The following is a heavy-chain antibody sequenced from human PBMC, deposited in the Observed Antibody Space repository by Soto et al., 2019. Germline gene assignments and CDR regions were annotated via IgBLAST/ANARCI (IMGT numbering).Heavy chain of an antibody. V-gene: IGHV3-30*18. CDR3: EKDRQLAP. Sequence: GGSLRLSCAASGFTFSSYGMHWVRQAPGKGLEWVAVISYDGSNKYYADSVKGRFTISRDNSKNTLYLQMNSLRAEDTAVYYCEKDRQLAPWGQGTLVTVSS. CDR2: ISYDGSNK. J-gene: IGHJ5*02. D-gene: IGHD1-1*01. CDR1: GFTFSSYG.